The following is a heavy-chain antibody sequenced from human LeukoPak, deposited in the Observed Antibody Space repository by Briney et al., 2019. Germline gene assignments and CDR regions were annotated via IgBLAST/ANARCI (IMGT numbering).Heavy chain of an antibody. J-gene: IGHJ6*02. CDR1: GGSISSSSYY. Sequence: SETLSLTCTVSGGSISSSSYYWGWIRQPPGKGLEWIGSIYYSGSTYYNPSLKSRVTISVDTSKNQFSLKLSSVTAADTAVYYCARDPTYYDILTGYYPSYGMDVWGQGTTVTVSS. V-gene: IGHV4-39*02. D-gene: IGHD3-9*01. CDR3: ARDPTYYDILTGYYPSYGMDV. CDR2: IYYSGST.